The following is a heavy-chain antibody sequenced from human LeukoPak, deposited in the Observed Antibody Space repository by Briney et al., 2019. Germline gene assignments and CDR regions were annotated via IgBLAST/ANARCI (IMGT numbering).Heavy chain of an antibody. CDR1: GFTLSRHL. D-gene: IGHD3-9*01. Sequence: AGSLRLSCAASGFTLSRHLMHWVRQAPGKGLVWVSRIHTDGSNTGYADSVKGRFTISRDNAKNSLYLQMNSLRAEDTAVYYCARDRSYDILTGYYSGGDFDYWGQGTLVTVSS. CDR3: ARDRSYDILTGYYSGGDFDY. CDR2: IHTDGSNT. V-gene: IGHV3-74*01. J-gene: IGHJ4*02.